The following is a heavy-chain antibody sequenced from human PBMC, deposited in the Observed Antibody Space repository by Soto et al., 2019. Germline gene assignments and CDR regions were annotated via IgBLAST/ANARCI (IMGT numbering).Heavy chain of an antibody. CDR1: GGSFSSYY. V-gene: IGHV4-34*01. CDR2: INHSGST. Sequence: SETLSLTCTVYGGSFSSYYWSWIRQPPGKGVEWIGEINHSGSTNYNPSLKRRVTISVDTSKNQFSLKLSPVTAADTAVYYCARRFYGSGGYLNWFDPWGQGTLVTVSS. CDR3: ARRFYGSGGYLNWFDP. D-gene: IGHD3-10*01. J-gene: IGHJ5*02.